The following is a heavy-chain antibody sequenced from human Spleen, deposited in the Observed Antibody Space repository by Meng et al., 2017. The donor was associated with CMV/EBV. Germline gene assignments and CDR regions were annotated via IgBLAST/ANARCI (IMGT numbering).Heavy chain of an antibody. CDR2: IYYSGSA. J-gene: IGHJ4*02. CDR3: ARGARTTFSTWDY. CDR1: GGSISSYY. Sequence: SETLSLTCTVSGGSISSYYWNWIRQSPGKGLEWIGYIYYSGSASYNPSLKSRVTISVDTSKNQFSLKLSSVTAADTAVYYCARGARTTFSTWDYWGQGTLVTVSS. V-gene: IGHV4-59*01. D-gene: IGHD1-14*01.